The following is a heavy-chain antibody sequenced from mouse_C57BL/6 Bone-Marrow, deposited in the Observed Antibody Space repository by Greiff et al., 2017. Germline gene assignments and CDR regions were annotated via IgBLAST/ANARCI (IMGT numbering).Heavy chain of an antibody. CDR1: GFTFSSYG. J-gene: IGHJ3*01. CDR2: ISSGGSYT. Sequence: EVKLMESGGDLVKPGGSLKLSCAASGFTFSSYGMSWVRQTPDKRLEWVATISSGGSYTYYPDSVKGRFTISRDNAKNTLYLQMSSLKSEDTAMYYCARLWSWFAYWGQGTLVTVSA. V-gene: IGHV5-6*01. CDR3: ARLWSWFAY.